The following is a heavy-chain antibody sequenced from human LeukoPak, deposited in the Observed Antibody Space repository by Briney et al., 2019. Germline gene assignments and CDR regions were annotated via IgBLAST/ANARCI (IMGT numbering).Heavy chain of an antibody. CDR1: GGSFSGYS. Sequence: SETLSLTCDVSGGSFSGYSWSWIRQPPGGGLEWIGQVHRSGSVNYNPSLRSRVTMSLDTSKSHFSLTLTSVTAADTAVHYCAGGPQYFDSTGYPQDILTNWGQGTLVTVSS. CDR3: AGGPQYFDSTGYPQDILTN. CDR2: VHRSGSV. J-gene: IGHJ4*02. D-gene: IGHD3-22*01. V-gene: IGHV4-34*01.